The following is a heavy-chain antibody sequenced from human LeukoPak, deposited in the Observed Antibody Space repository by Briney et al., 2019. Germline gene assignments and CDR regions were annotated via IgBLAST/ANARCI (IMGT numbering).Heavy chain of an antibody. CDR1: GFTFSSYA. D-gene: IGHD3-3*01. CDR3: ARDWFYDFWSGYYIRDAFDI. J-gene: IGHJ3*02. Sequence: GRSLRLSCAASGFTFSSYAMHWVRQAPGKGLEWVAVISYDGSNKYYADSVKGRFTISRDNSKNTLYLQMNSLRAEDTAVYYCARDWFYDFWSGYYIRDAFDIWGQGTMVTVSS. V-gene: IGHV3-30*04. CDR2: ISYDGSNK.